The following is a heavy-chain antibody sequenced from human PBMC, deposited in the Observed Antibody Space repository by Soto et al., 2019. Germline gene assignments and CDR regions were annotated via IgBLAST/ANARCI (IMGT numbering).Heavy chain of an antibody. J-gene: IGHJ3*02. CDR3: ARRGYCSGGRCYSWAFDI. CDR1: GGSISSYY. V-gene: IGHV4-59*01. D-gene: IGHD2-15*01. Sequence: PSETLSLTCTVSGGSISSYYWSWIRQPPGKGPEWIGYVYHSGTTNYNPSLESRVTISLDTSKNQFSLKLNSVTAADTAVYYCARRGYCSGGRCYSWAFDIWGQGTVVTVSS. CDR2: VYHSGTT.